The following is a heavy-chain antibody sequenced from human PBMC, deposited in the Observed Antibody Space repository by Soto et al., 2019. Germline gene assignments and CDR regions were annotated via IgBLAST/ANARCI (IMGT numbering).Heavy chain of an antibody. CDR3: AMQRGGVVY. CDR2: INPNNGGT. D-gene: IGHD6-25*01. J-gene: IGHJ4*02. CDR1: GYSFTGNS. V-gene: IGHV1-2*02. Sequence: QVHLVQSGAEVTKPGASVKVSCKASGYSFTGNSMHWVRQAPGQGLEWMGWINPNNGGTNYAQTFQGRVTMTWDTSIRKAYMDLSMLRSADTAVYYCAMQRGGVVYWGQGTLVTVSS.